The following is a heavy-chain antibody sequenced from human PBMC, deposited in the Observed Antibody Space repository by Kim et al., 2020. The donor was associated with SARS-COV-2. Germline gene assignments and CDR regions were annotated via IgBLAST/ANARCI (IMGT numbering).Heavy chain of an antibody. CDR3: AKDRLKAEGFDY. D-gene: IGHD3-16*01. V-gene: IGHV3-30*02. J-gene: IGHJ4*02. Sequence: YSAGTVNSRSNISRNSAKNALYRQMNSLRAEETAVYYCAKDRLKAEGFDYWGQGTLVTVSS.